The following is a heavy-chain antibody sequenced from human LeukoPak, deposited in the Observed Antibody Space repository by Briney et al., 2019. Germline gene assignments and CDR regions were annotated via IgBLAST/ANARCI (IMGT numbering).Heavy chain of an antibody. J-gene: IGHJ6*02. Sequence: SETLSLTRTVSGGSISSYYWSWIRQPPGKGLEWVGHIYYSGSTKHNPPLKSRVTIPVDTTKNQFPLNLTSVTAANTAVYYCARVCVEQLVTYCYYGMDVWGQGTTVTVSS. CDR2: IYYSGST. V-gene: IGHV4-59*01. CDR1: GGSISSYY. CDR3: ARVCVEQLVTYCYYGMDV. D-gene: IGHD6-13*01.